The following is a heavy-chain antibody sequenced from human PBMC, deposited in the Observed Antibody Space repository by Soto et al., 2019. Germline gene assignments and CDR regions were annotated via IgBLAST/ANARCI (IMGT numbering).Heavy chain of an antibody. CDR3: AGVPFYDILTGDYYYGMDL. CDR2: ISYDGSNK. CDR1: GFTFSSYA. Sequence: QVQLVESGGGVVQPGRSLRLSCAASGFTFSSYAMHWFRQAPGKGLEWVAVISYDGSNKYYAESVKGRFTISRNNSKNTLYLQMNRLRAEDTAVYYCAGVPFYDILTGDYYYGMDLWGQGTTVTVSS. V-gene: IGHV3-30-3*01. D-gene: IGHD3-9*01. J-gene: IGHJ6*02.